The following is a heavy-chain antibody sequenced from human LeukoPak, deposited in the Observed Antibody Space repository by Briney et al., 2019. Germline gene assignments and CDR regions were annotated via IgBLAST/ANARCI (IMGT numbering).Heavy chain of an antibody. Sequence: ASVKVSCKASGYTFTSYAMHWVRQAPGQRLEWMGWINAGNGNTKYSQKFQGRVAITSDTSTSTAYMELSGLRSEDTAVYYCAKDRGGAGDFDYWGQGTLVTVSS. CDR2: INAGNGNT. V-gene: IGHV1-3*01. J-gene: IGHJ4*02. CDR3: AKDRGGAGDFDY. CDR1: GYTFTSYA. D-gene: IGHD3-16*01.